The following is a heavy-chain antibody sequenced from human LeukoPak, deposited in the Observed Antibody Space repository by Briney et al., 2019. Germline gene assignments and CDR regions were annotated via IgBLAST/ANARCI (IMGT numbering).Heavy chain of an antibody. CDR2: IYYSGST. CDR3: ARDQGDGGAIDY. D-gene: IGHD4-23*01. Sequence: PSETLSLTCTVSGGSISSYYWSWIRQPPGKGLERIGYIYYSGSTNYNPSLKSRVTISVDTSKNQFSLKLSSVTAADTAVYYCARDQGDGGAIDYWGQGTLVTVSS. V-gene: IGHV4-59*01. J-gene: IGHJ4*02. CDR1: GGSISSYY.